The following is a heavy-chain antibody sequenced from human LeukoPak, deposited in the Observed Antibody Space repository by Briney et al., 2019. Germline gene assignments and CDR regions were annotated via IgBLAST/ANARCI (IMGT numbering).Heavy chain of an antibody. CDR2: IYYSGST. Sequence: PSETLSLTCTVSGGSISSSSYYWGWIRQPPGKGLEWIGSIYYSGSTYYNPSLKSRVTISVDTSKNQFSLKLSSVTAADTAVYYCARSLGLGYCSSTSCRERRGSDYWGQGTLVTVSS. CDR3: ARSLGLGYCSSTSCRERRGSDY. V-gene: IGHV4-39*01. CDR1: GGSISSSSYY. J-gene: IGHJ4*02. D-gene: IGHD2-2*01.